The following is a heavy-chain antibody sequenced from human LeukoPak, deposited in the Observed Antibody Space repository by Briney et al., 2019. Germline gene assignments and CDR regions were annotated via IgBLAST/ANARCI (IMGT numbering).Heavy chain of an antibody. D-gene: IGHD3-10*01. J-gene: IGHJ4*02. V-gene: IGHV1-8*01. Sequence: GASVKVSCKASGYTFTSYDINWVRQAPGQGLEWMGWMNPNSGNTGYAQKFQGRVTMTRNTSISTAYMELSSLRSEDTAVYYCARVPRGYGSGSYDYWGQGTLVTVSS. CDR1: GYTFTSYD. CDR2: MNPNSGNT. CDR3: ARVPRGYGSGSYDY.